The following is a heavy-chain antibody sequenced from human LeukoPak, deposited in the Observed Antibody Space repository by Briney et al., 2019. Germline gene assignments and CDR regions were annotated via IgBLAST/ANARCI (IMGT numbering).Heavy chain of an antibody. Sequence: GGSLRLSCAASGFTFSSYEVNWVRQAPGKGLEWVSAISGSGGSTYYADSVKGRFTISRDNSKNTLYLQMNSLRAEDTAVYYCAKDSGGWELPSGFDYWGQGTLVTVSS. V-gene: IGHV3-23*01. J-gene: IGHJ4*02. CDR3: AKDSGGWELPSGFDY. CDR1: GFTFSSYE. D-gene: IGHD1-26*01. CDR2: ISGSGGST.